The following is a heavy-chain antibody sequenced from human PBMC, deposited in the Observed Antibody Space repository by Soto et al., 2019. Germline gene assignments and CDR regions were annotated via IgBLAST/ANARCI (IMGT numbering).Heavy chain of an antibody. CDR2: ISWNGDNT. J-gene: IGHJ1*01. D-gene: IGHD3-9*01. V-gene: IGHV3-20*04. CDR1: GIAFSDYG. CDR3: ARGEYTSRRGFDV. Sequence: EVQLAESGGGVARPGGSRRLSCAASGIAFSDYGMTWVRRVPGKGLEWVAGISWNGDNTGYADFAKGRFTISRDNSKKSLLLEMNSLRVEDTASYYCARGEYTSRRGFDVWGQGTPVTVSS.